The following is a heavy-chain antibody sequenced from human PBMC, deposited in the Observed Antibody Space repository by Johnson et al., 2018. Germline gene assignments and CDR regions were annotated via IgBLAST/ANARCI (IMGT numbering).Heavy chain of an antibody. D-gene: IGHD3-22*01. V-gene: IGHV1-69*01. Sequence: QVQLGQSGAEVKKPGSSVMVSCKASGGTFSSYAISWVRQAPGQGLEWMGGIIPIFGTANYAQKFQGRVTITADESTSTAYMELSSLRSEDTAGYYCARDTYYYDSSGYLNYYYGMDVWGQGTTVTVSS. CDR3: ARDTYYYDSSGYLNYYYGMDV. J-gene: IGHJ6*02. CDR1: GGTFSSYA. CDR2: IIPIFGTA.